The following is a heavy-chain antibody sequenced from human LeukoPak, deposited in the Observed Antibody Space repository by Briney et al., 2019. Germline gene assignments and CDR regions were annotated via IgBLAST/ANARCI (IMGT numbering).Heavy chain of an antibody. CDR2: ISSNGGST. D-gene: IGHD3-10*01. V-gene: IGHV3-64D*06. CDR1: GFTFIRYA. J-gene: IGHJ4*02. CDR3: VKDGDYHGSGSSYDFDY. Sequence: AGSLSLSCSASGFTFIRYARHWVRQAPGKGLEYVSAISSNGGSTYYADSVKGRFTIARDNSKNTLYLQMSSLRAEDTAVYYCVKDGDYHGSGSSYDFDYWGQGTLV.